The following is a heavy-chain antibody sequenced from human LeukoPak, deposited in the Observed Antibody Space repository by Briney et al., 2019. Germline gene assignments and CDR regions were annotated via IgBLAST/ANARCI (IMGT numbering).Heavy chain of an antibody. CDR2: TYYRSKLYN. Sequence: SQTLSLTCAISGDSVSSNSAAWNWIRQSPSRGLEWLGRTYYRSKLYNDYAVSVKSRITINPDTSKNQFSLQLDSVTPEDTAVYYCARRSNSGYGTQYYFDYWGQGTLVTVSS. J-gene: IGHJ4*02. D-gene: IGHD5-12*01. CDR1: GDSVSSNSAA. V-gene: IGHV6-1*01. CDR3: ARRSNSGYGTQYYFDY.